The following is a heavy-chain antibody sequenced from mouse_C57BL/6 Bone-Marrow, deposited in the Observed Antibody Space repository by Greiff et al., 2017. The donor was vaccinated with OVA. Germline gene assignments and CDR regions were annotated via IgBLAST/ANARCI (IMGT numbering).Heavy chain of an antibody. Sequence: EVKLMESGPGLVKPSQSLSLPCSVTGYSITSGYYWNWIRQFPGNKLEWMGYISYDGSNNYNPSLKNRIPITRDTSKNQVFLKLNSVTTEDTATYYCAKLLRWGQGTLVTVSA. CDR1: GYSITSGYY. D-gene: IGHD1-1*01. V-gene: IGHV3-6*01. J-gene: IGHJ3*02. CDR2: ISYDGSN. CDR3: AKLLR.